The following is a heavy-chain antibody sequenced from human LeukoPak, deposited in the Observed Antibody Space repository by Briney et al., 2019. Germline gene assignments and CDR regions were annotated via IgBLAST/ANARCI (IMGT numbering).Heavy chain of an antibody. D-gene: IGHD2-2*01. CDR1: GFTLSSYA. CDR3: ARAYCSSTSCFG. J-gene: IGHJ4*02. Sequence: GGSLRLSCAASGFTLSSYAMSWVRQAPGKGLEWVSSISYSSRARYYADSVKGRFTISRDNFKDSLYLQMDSLRAEDTAVYYCARAYCSSTSCFGWGQGTLVTVSS. V-gene: IGHV3-48*01. CDR2: ISYSSRAR.